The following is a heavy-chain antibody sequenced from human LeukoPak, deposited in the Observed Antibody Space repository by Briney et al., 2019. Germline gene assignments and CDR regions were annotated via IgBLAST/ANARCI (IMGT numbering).Heavy chain of an antibody. CDR2: IYSSGST. Sequence: SETLSLTCTVSGASISGSGYYWGWIRQPPGKGLEWIGSIYSSGSTYYNASLQSRVTISIETSKNQISLKLSSVTAADTAVYYCARGETEYFEFDYWGQGTLVTVSS. CDR1: GASISGSGYY. CDR3: ARGETEYFEFDY. J-gene: IGHJ4*02. D-gene: IGHD2/OR15-2a*01. V-gene: IGHV4-39*07.